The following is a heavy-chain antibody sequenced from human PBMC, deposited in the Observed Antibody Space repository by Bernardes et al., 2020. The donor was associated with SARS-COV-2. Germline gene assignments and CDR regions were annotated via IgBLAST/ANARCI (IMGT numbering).Heavy chain of an antibody. CDR3: ARASGYDSSGYSGMDV. CDR1: GFTFSNYD. CDR2: ISSSGSII. Sequence: GGSLRLSCAASGFTFSNYDMNWVRQAPGKGLEWVSYISSSGSIIYYADSVKGRFTISRDNAKNSLYLQMNSLRAEDTAVYYCARASGYDSSGYSGMDVWGQGTTVTVSS. J-gene: IGHJ6*02. D-gene: IGHD3-22*01. V-gene: IGHV3-48*03.